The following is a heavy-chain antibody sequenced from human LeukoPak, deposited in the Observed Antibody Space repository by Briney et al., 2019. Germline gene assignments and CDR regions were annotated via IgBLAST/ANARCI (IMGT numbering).Heavy chain of an antibody. V-gene: IGHV1-2*02. CDR2: INPNSGDT. J-gene: IGHJ4*02. CDR3: ARGSYSDSSGYLTY. CDR1: GYTFTGYY. D-gene: IGHD3-22*01. Sequence: ASVKVSCKVSGYTFTGYYLHWVRRAPGHGLQWMGWINPNSGDTNYAQEFQDRVTVTRDTSITTAYMELTKVTSDDTALYYCARGSYSDSSGYLTYWGQGTLVTVSS.